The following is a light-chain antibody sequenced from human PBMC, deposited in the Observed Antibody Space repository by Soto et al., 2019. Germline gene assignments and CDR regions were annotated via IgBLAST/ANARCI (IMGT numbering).Light chain of an antibody. CDR2: KAS. Sequence: DIQMTQSPSTLSASVGDRVTITCRASQSLSGWLAWYQQKPGKAPKLLIFKASSLESGFPSRFSGSGSRTEFTLTSSGLQPDDFATDYCQQYKTYSWTFGQGTKVEI. V-gene: IGKV1-5*03. J-gene: IGKJ1*01. CDR1: QSLSGW. CDR3: QQYKTYSWT.